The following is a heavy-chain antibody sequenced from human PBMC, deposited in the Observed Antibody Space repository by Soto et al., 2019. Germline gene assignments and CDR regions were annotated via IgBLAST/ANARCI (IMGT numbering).Heavy chain of an antibody. CDR2: INNDESYT. V-gene: IGHV3-74*01. D-gene: IGHD3-10*01. CDR1: GFTFSISW. CDR3: AREAYGSGNRYFDY. J-gene: IGHJ4*02. Sequence: EVQLVESGGGLVQPGGSLRPSCTPSGFTFSISWMHWVRQAPGKGLVWVSRINNDESYTTYADSVKGRFTISRDNAKNTLYLQMNSLRAEDTAVYYCAREAYGSGNRYFDYWGQGTLVTVSS.